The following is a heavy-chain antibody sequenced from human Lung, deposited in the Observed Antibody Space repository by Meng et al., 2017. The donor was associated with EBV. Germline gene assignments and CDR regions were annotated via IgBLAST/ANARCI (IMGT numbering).Heavy chain of an antibody. V-gene: IGHV4-4*02. CDR3: ARDSDSAYSLGY. D-gene: IGHD2-21*01. Sequence: VQLQQVGPGLVNPSGTLSLTCAVSGGSIIIGNWWSWVRQSPGKGLEWIGEIHHSGRTNYNPSLKSRITMSLDKPKNQFSLKLSSVTAADTAVYYRARDSDSAYSLGYWGQGTLVTVSS. CDR2: IHHSGRT. CDR1: GGSIIIGNW. J-gene: IGHJ4*02.